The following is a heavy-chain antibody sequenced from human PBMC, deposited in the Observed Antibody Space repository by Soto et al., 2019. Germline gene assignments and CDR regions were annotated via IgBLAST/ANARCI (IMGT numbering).Heavy chain of an antibody. CDR3: AKGVYNWNYGDYFDY. CDR2: ISYDGSNK. V-gene: IGHV3-30*18. CDR1: GFTFSSYG. D-gene: IGHD1-7*01. J-gene: IGHJ4*02. Sequence: QVQLVESGGGVVQPGRSLRLSCAASGFTFSSYGMQWVRQAPGKGLEWVAVISYDGSNKYYADSVKGRFTISRDNSKNTLYLQMNRLRAEDTAVYYCAKGVYNWNYGDYFDYWGQGTLVTVSS.